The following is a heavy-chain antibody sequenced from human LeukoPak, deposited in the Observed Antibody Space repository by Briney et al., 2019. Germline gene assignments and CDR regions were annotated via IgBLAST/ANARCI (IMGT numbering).Heavy chain of an antibody. D-gene: IGHD6-13*01. CDR2: ISYDGSNK. CDR1: GFTFSSYG. Sequence: GGTLRLSCAASGFTFSSYGMHWVRQAPGKGLEWVAVISYDGSNKYYADSVKGRFTISRDNSKNTLYLQMNSLRAEDTAVYYCAKVGVAAAGKGPFDYWGQGTLVTVSS. CDR3: AKVGVAAAGKGPFDY. J-gene: IGHJ4*02. V-gene: IGHV3-30*18.